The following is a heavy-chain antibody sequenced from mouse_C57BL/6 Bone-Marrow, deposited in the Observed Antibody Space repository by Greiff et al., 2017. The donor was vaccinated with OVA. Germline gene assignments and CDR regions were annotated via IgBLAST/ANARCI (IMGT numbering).Heavy chain of an antibody. J-gene: IGHJ3*01. CDR2: IDPENGDT. D-gene: IGHD2-3*01. CDR1: GFNIKDDY. Sequence: EVQGVESGAELVRPGASVKLSCTASGFNIKDDYMHWVKQRPEQGLEWIGWIDPENGDTEYASKFQGKATIKADTSSNTAYLPLSILTSEDTAVYYFTTFAGYYTAWFAYWGQGTLVTVSA. V-gene: IGHV14-4*01. CDR3: TTFAGYYTAWFAY.